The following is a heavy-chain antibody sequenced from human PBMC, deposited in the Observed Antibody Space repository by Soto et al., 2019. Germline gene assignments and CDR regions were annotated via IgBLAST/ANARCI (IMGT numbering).Heavy chain of an antibody. CDR2: IYYSGST. V-gene: IGHV4-39*01. Sequence: PSETLSLTCTVSGGSISSSSYYWGWIRQPPGKGLEWIGSIYYSGSTYYNPSLKSRVTISVDTSKNQFSLKLSSVTAADTAVYYCARHPSEHYYYYMDVWGKGTTVTVSS. J-gene: IGHJ6*03. CDR3: ARHPSEHYYYYMDV. CDR1: GGSISSSSYY.